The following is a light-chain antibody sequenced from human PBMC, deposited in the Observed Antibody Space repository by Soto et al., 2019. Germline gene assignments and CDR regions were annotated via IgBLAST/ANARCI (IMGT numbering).Light chain of an antibody. J-gene: IGKJ5*01. Sequence: IQMTQSPSYLSASVGDRVTITCQASQDIDKFLNWYQQKPGKAPKXLIDDASNLETGVPSRFSGSGSGTHFTLTISSLQPEDFATYYCQQYDDLPITFGQGTRLDIK. CDR1: QDIDKF. CDR2: DAS. V-gene: IGKV1-33*01. CDR3: QQYDDLPIT.